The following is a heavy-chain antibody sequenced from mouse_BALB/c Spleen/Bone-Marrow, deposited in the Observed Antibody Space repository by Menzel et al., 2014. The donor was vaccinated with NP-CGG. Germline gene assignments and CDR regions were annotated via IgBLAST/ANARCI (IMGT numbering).Heavy chain of an antibody. CDR2: ISSGGSYT. J-gene: IGHJ2*01. CDR1: GFTFSSYG. Sequence: EVKLVESGGDLVKPGGSLKLSCAASGFTFSSYGMSWVRQTPDKRLEWVATISSGGSYTYYPDSVKGRFTISRDNAKNTLYLQMSSLKSEDTAVYYCARQTYYDYDGYFDYWGQGTTLPVSS. D-gene: IGHD2-4*01. CDR3: ARQTYYDYDGYFDY. V-gene: IGHV5-6*01.